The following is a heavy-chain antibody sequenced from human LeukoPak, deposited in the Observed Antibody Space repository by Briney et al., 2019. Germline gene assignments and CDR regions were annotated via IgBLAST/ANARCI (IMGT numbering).Heavy chain of an antibody. CDR2: IHHSGAT. CDR3: ARQGGYCSSTSCFPNYYYFYYYMDV. D-gene: IGHD2-2*03. V-gene: IGHV4-38-2*02. J-gene: IGHJ6*03. Sequence: SETLSLTCSVSGHSIINSYYWGWIRQPPGKGLEWIGSIHHSGATYYNPSLKSRVTISLDTSKNQFSLKLNSVTAADTAIYYCARQGGYCSSTSCFPNYYYFYYYMDVWGKGTTVIVSS. CDR1: GHSIINSYY.